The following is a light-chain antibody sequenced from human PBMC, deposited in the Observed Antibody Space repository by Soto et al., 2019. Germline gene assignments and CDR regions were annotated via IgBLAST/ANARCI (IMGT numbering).Light chain of an antibody. Sequence: DIQMTQSPATFSASVGDRVTITCRASRSASAWLAWYQQRPGEAPRMLISKASTLERGVPSRFNGSGSGTHFTLTITSLQPDDSATYYCQQYKSYSATFGQGTKVDIK. J-gene: IGKJ1*01. CDR1: RSASAW. CDR3: QQYKSYSAT. CDR2: KAS. V-gene: IGKV1-5*03.